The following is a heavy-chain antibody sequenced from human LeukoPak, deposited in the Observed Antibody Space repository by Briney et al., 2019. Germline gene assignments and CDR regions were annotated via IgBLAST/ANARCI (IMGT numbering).Heavy chain of an antibody. J-gene: IGHJ4*02. Sequence: GGSLRLSCAASGFTFSGYAMHWVRQAPGKGMECVAVISYDGSNKYYADSVKGRFTISRDNSKNTLYLQMNSLRAEDTAVYYCARVALEMATIVRWSYFDYWGQGTLATVSS. CDR1: GFTFSGYA. V-gene: IGHV3-30-3*01. CDR2: ISYDGSNK. D-gene: IGHD5-24*01. CDR3: ARVALEMATIVRWSYFDY.